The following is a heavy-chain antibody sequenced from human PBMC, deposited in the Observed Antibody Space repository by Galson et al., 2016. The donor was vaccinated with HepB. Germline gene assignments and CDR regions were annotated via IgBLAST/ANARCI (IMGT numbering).Heavy chain of an antibody. CDR1: GFTFSNYG. CDR2: IWYDGSKK. D-gene: IGHD5-24*01. J-gene: IGHJ4*02. Sequence: SLRLSCAASGFTFSNYGIHWVRQAPGKGLEWVAVIWYDGSKKYYADSVKGRFTISRDNSKNTLYLQVNSLRAEDTAVYYCAKDSEMATMMDYWGQGTLVTVSS. CDR3: AKDSEMATMMDY. V-gene: IGHV3-33*06.